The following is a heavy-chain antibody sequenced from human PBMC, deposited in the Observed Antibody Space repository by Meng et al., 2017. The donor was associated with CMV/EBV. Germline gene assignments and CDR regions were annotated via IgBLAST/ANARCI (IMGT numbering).Heavy chain of an antibody. CDR1: GGTFSSYA. CDR3: ASYEDPSYYDFWSGYYSRNRRRQAGYYYYYGMDV. Sequence: SMKVSCKASGGTFSSYAISWVRQAPGQGLEWMGGIIPIFGTANYAQKVQGRVTITTDESTSTAYMELSSLRSEDTAVYYCASYEDPSYYDFWSGYYSRNRRRQAGYYYYYGMDVWGQGTTVTVSS. V-gene: IGHV1-69*05. J-gene: IGHJ6*02. D-gene: IGHD3-3*01. CDR2: IIPIFGTA.